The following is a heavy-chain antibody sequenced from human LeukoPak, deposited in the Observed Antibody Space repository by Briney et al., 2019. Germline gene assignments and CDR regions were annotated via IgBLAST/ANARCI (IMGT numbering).Heavy chain of an antibody. J-gene: IGHJ4*02. CDR1: GGSISSGGYY. D-gene: IGHD3-3*01. V-gene: IGHV4-31*03. CDR2: IYYSGST. CDR3: ARDETRRITIFGVSDY. Sequence: SQTLSLTCTVSGGSISSGGYYWSWIRQHPGKGLEWIGYIYYSGSTYYNPSLKSRVTISVDTSKNQFSLKLSSVTAADTAVYYCARDETRRITIFGVSDYWGQGTLVTVSS.